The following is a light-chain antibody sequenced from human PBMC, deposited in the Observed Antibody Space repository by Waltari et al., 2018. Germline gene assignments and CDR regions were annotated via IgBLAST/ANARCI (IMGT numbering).Light chain of an antibody. CDR1: QSISSY. CDR2: AAS. CDR3: QQSYSTLLT. V-gene: IGKV1-39*01. Sequence: DIQMTQSPSSLSASVEDRVTITCRASQSISSYLNWYQQKPGKAPKLLIYAASSLQSGVPSRFSGSGSGTDFTLTISSLQPEDFATYYCQQSYSTLLTFGQGTRLEIK. J-gene: IGKJ5*01.